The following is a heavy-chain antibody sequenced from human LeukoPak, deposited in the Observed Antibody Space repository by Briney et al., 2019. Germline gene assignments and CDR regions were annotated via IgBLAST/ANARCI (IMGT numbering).Heavy chain of an antibody. V-gene: IGHV4-39*07. CDR3: ARGPVVVVINRAFDI. D-gene: IGHD3-22*01. Sequence: SETLSLTCTVSGGSISSSSYYWGWIRQPPGKGLEWIGSIYYSGSTYYNPSLKSRVTISVDTSKNQFSLKLSSVTAADTAVYYCARGPVVVVINRAFDIWGQGTMVTVSS. CDR2: IYYSGST. J-gene: IGHJ3*02. CDR1: GGSISSSSYY.